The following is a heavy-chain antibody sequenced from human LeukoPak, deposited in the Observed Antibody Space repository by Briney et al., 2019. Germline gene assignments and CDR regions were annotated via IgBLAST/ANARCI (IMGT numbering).Heavy chain of an antibody. J-gene: IGHJ4*02. Sequence: PSETLSLTCTVSGGSISSYYWSWIRQPPGKGLEWIGYIYYSGSTNYNPSLKSRVTISVDTSKNQFSLKLSSVTAADTAVYYCARGVYYHDSSGYLFDYWGQGTLVTVSS. CDR2: IYYSGST. CDR3: ARGVYYHDSSGYLFDY. V-gene: IGHV4-59*01. D-gene: IGHD3-22*01. CDR1: GGSISSYY.